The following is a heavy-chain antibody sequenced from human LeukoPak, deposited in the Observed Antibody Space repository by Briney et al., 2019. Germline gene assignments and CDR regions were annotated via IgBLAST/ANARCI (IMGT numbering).Heavy chain of an antibody. CDR3: ARDEVTTPRD. D-gene: IGHD4-17*01. J-gene: IGHJ4*02. Sequence: GGSLRLSCAASGFTFSSYGMHWVRQAPGKGLEWVAVMWYDGSNKYYADSVKGRFTISRDNSKDTLYLQMHSLRAEDTAVYYCARDEVTTPRDWGQGTLVTVSS. CDR2: MWYDGSNK. V-gene: IGHV3-33*01. CDR1: GFTFSSYG.